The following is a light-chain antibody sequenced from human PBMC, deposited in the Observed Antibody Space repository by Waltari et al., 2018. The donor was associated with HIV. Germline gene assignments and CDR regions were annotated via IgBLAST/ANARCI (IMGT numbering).Light chain of an antibody. CDR1: QHINFY. Sequence: DIQMTQSPSSLSASVGDRVTITCRSSQHINFYLSWYQQKPGRAPNLLIHTASSLQTGGPSRVSGSGSGTDFTLTISSLQLEDYATYYCQQSHSPPWTFGQGTKVDIK. J-gene: IGKJ1*01. V-gene: IGKV1-39*01. CDR2: TAS. CDR3: QQSHSPPWT.